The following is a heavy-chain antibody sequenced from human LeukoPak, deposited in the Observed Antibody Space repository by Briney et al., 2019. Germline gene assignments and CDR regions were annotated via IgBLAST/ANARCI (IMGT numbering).Heavy chain of an antibody. Sequence: ASVKVSCKASGGTFSSYAISWVRQAPGQGLEWMGRIIPILGIANYAQKFQGRVTITADKSTSTAYMELSSLRSEDTAVYYCARSHSSSSGNWLDPWGQGTLVTVSS. CDR2: IIPILGIA. CDR3: ARSHSSSSGNWLDP. J-gene: IGHJ5*02. V-gene: IGHV1-69*04. D-gene: IGHD6-6*01. CDR1: GGTFSSYA.